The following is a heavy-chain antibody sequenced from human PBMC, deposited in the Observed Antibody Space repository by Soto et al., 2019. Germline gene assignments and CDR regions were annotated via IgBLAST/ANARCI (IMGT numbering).Heavy chain of an antibody. V-gene: IGHV3-23*01. Sequence: GGSLRLSCAASGFAFSSYAMSWVRQAPGKGLEWVSAISGSGGSTYYADSVKGRFTISRDNSKNTLYLQMNSLRAEDTAVYYCAKDILGVTTGYDYWGQGTLVTVSS. CDR1: GFAFSSYA. D-gene: IGHD4-4*01. J-gene: IGHJ4*02. CDR3: AKDILGVTTGYDY. CDR2: ISGSGGST.